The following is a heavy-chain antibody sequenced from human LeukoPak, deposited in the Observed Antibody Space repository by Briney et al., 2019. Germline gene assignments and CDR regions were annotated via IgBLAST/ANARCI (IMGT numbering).Heavy chain of an antibody. D-gene: IGHD2-21*01. CDR2: MSYDGSNK. CDR1: GFTFSSYG. Sequence: GGSLRLSCAASGFTFSSYGMHWVRQAPGKGLEWVAVMSYDGSNKYYADSVKGRFTISGDNSKNTLYLQMNSLRAEDTAVYYCAKDLFGGFDYWGQGTLVTVSS. CDR3: AKDLFGGFDY. J-gene: IGHJ4*02. V-gene: IGHV3-30*18.